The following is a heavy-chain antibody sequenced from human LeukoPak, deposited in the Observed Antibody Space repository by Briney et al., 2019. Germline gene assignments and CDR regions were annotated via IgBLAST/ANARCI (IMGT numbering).Heavy chain of an antibody. Sequence: PGGSLRLSCAASGFTFSNHAIHWVRQAPGKGLEWVAVIWFDGSNKYYVDSVKGRFTISRDNSKNTVYLQMDSLRAEDTAVYYCARDEVAEMATMDYWGQGTLVTVSS. J-gene: IGHJ4*02. CDR3: ARDEVAEMATMDY. D-gene: IGHD5-24*01. CDR2: IWFDGSNK. V-gene: IGHV3-33*01. CDR1: GFTFSNHA.